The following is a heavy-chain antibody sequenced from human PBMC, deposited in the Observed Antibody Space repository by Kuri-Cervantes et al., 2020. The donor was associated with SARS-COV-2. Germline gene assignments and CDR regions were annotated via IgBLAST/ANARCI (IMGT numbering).Heavy chain of an antibody. CDR3: ARDRTHDDFGRGHTFAP. CDR2: IKPNSGGA. CDR1: GYTFTGYY. J-gene: IGHJ5*02. Sequence: ASVKVPCKASGYTFTGYYMHWVRQDPGQGLEWMGWIKPNSGGANYSKKVPGRVTMTRDTSISTAHMELSRLRSDDTAVYYSARDRTHDDFGRGHTFAPWGQGTLVTVSS. V-gene: IGHV1-2*02. D-gene: IGHD3-3*01.